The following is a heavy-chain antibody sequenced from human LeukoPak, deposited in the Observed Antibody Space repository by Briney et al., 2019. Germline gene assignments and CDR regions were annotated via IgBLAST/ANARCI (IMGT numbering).Heavy chain of an antibody. D-gene: IGHD3-3*01. CDR2: INPNSGGT. J-gene: IGHJ2*01. CDR1: GYTFTGYY. CDR3: ARGIGTYDFWSGYPNWYFDL. Sequence: ASVKVSCKASGYTFTGYYMHWVRQAPGQGLEWVGWINPNSGGTNYAQKFQGRVTMTRDTSINTAYMELSRLRSDDTAVYYCARGIGTYDFWSGYPNWYFDLWGRGTLVTVSS. V-gene: IGHV1-2*02.